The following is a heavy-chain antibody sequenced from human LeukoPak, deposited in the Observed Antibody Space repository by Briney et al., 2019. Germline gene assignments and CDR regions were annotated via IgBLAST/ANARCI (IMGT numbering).Heavy chain of an antibody. CDR3: ARGPLLYYYDSSGYLRGLNWFDP. V-gene: IGHV1-8*01. D-gene: IGHD3-22*01. CDR2: MNPNSGNT. J-gene: IGHJ5*02. Sequence: ASVKVSCKASGYTFTSYDINWVRQATGQGLEWMGWMNPNSGNTGYAQKFQGRVTMTRNTSISTAYMELRSLRSEDTAVYYCARGPLLYYYDSSGYLRGLNWFDPWGQGTLVTVSS. CDR1: GYTFTSYD.